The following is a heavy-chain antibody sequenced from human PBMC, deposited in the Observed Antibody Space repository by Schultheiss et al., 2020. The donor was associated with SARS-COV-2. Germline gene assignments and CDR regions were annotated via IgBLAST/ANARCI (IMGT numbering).Heavy chain of an antibody. Sequence: SETLSLTCAVYGGSFSGYSWSWIRQPPGKGLEWIGYIYHSGSTYYNPSLKSRVTISVDRSKNQFSLKLSSVTAADTAVYYCARDSRGSQFDYWGQGTLVTVSS. CDR2: IYHSGST. D-gene: IGHD3-10*01. CDR3: ARDSRGSQFDY. J-gene: IGHJ4*02. V-gene: IGHV4-30-2*01. CDR1: GGSFSGYS.